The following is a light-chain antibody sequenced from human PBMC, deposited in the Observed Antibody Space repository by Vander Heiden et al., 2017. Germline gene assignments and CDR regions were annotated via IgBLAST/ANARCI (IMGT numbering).Light chain of an antibody. CDR1: QAIGTH. CDR2: DAS. V-gene: IGKV1-39*01. J-gene: IGKJ1*01. CDR3: QQSFNSPRT. Sequence: DIQMTQSPSSLSASVGDRITITCRASQAIGTHVNWYHHKPGKVPKLLIHDASTLQFGVPSTFSGSESGTEFTLTISSLQPEDFATYYCQQSFNSPRTFGQGTKVDIK.